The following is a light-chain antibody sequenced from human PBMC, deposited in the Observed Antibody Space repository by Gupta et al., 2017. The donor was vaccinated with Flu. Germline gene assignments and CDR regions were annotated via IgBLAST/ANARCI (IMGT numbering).Light chain of an antibody. V-gene: IGKV1-17*01. CDR2: AAS. J-gene: IGKJ4*01. CDR3: QQQNKSPVT. Sequence: DIQMTQSPSSLSASVGDRVTITCRASQGIRDELGWYQQKPGKAPKRLIYAASRLQSGVPSRFSGSGSGTEFTLTITSLQPEDFATYYCQQQNKSPVTFGRGTKVDIK. CDR1: QGIRDE.